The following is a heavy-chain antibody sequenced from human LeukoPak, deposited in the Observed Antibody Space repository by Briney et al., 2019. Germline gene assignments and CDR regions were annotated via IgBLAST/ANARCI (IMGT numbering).Heavy chain of an antibody. CDR2: IYHSGST. CDR3: ARDTRGYNLLGAFDI. V-gene: IGHV4-4*02. Sequence: SGTLSLTCAVSGGSISSSDWWSWVRQPPGKGLEWIGEIYHSGSTNYNPSLKSRVTISVDKSKNQFSLKLNSVTAADTAVYYCARDTRGYNLLGAFDIWGQGTMVTVSS. CDR1: GGSISSSDW. J-gene: IGHJ3*02. D-gene: IGHD5-24*01.